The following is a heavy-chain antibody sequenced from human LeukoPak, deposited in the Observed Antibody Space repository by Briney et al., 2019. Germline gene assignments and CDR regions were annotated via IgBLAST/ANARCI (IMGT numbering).Heavy chain of an antibody. CDR3: ARTSGVSVAGSPYYFDF. D-gene: IGHD6-13*01. CDR1: GYLFINYG. Sequence: ASVKVSCKASGYLFINYGITWLRQAPGQGLECRGWIGPYSGNTDYAQKLQGRVTMTTDRSTTTAYMELRSLGFDDTAVYYCARTSGVSVAGSPYYFDFWGQGTLITVSS. CDR2: IGPYSGNT. J-gene: IGHJ4*02. V-gene: IGHV1-18*01.